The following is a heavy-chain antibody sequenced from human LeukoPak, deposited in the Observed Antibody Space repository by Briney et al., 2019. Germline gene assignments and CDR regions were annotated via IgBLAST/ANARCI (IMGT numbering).Heavy chain of an antibody. D-gene: IGHD2-15*01. Sequence: GGSLRLSCAASGFTFDDYGMSWVRQAQGKGLEWVSGINWNGGSTGYADSVKVRFTISRHNAKNSLYLQMNSLRAEDTALYYCARSVAASRDYWGQGTLVTVSS. J-gene: IGHJ4*02. V-gene: IGHV3-20*04. CDR1: GFTFDDYG. CDR3: ARSVAASRDY. CDR2: INWNGGST.